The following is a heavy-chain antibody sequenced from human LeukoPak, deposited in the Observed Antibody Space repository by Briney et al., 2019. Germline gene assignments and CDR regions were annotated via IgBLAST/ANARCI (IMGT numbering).Heavy chain of an antibody. CDR3: ARGPFVVRGVKVSYYGMDV. V-gene: IGHV4-59*11. J-gene: IGHJ6*02. Sequence: SETLSLTCTVSGGSISSHYWSWIRQPPGKGLEWIGYIYYSGSTNYNPSLKSRVTISVDTSKNQFSLKLSSVTAADTAVYYCARGPFVVRGVKVSYYGMDVWGQGTTVTVSS. D-gene: IGHD3-10*01. CDR2: IYYSGST. CDR1: GGSISSHY.